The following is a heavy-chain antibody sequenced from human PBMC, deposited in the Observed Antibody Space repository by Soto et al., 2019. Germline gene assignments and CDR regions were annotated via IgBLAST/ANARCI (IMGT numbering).Heavy chain of an antibody. CDR2: IDPSDSYT. CDR1: GYSFTSYW. D-gene: IGHD3-22*01. J-gene: IGHJ5*02. V-gene: IGHV5-10-1*01. CDR3: ARLTYYDSSGYSGWFDP. Sequence: GESLKISCKGSGYSFTSYWISWVRQMPGKGLEWMGRIDPSDSYTDYSPSFQGHVTISADKSISTAYLQWSSLKASDTAMYYCARLTYYDSSGYSGWFDPWGQGTLVTVS.